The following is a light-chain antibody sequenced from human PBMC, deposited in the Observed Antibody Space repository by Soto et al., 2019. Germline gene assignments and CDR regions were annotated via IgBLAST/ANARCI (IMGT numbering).Light chain of an antibody. CDR1: VLAKKY. CDR2: KDS. Sequence: SYELTQPSSVSVSPGQTARITCSGDVLAKKYARWFQQKPGQAPVLVIYKDSERPSGIPERFSGSSSGTTVTLTISGAQVEDEADYYCYSAADNNPLFGGGTKLT. J-gene: IGLJ3*02. V-gene: IGLV3-27*01. CDR3: YSAADNNPL.